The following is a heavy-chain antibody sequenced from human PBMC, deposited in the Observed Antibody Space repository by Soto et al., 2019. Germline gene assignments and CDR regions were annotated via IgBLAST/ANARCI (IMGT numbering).Heavy chain of an antibody. CDR2: INYSGTT. Sequence: TSGTLSLTCPILSSSIFSIRCDWAWSRQPPGKGREWIASINYSGTTFYNPSLMSRVTLSVDTSKNQFALKLSSVTAAETAVYYCARHGITGSYYDAFDIWGQGTMVT. V-gene: IGHV4-39*01. J-gene: IGHJ3*02. D-gene: IGHD1-26*01. CDR1: SSSIFSIRCD. CDR3: ARHGITGSYYDAFDI.